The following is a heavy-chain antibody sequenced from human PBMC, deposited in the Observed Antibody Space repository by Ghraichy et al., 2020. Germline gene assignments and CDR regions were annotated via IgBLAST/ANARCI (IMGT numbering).Heavy chain of an antibody. CDR2: IYYSGST. V-gene: IGHV4-39*01. CDR1: GGSISSSSYY. J-gene: IGHJ2*01. D-gene: IGHD4-23*01. CDR3: ARHRVISWRVVTPRWYFDL. Sequence: SQTLSLTCTVSGGSISSSSYYWGWIRQPPGKGLEWIGSIYYSGSTYYNPSLKSRVTISVDTSKNQFSLKLSSVTAADTAVYYCARHRVISWRVVTPRWYFDLWGRGTLVTVSS.